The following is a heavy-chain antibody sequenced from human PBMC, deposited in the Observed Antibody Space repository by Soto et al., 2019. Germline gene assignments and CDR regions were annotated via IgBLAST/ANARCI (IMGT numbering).Heavy chain of an antibody. CDR1: GYPFTTYY. CDR3: ARDANYALTFHYYGMDV. Sequence: QVQLVQSGAEVKPPGASVKVAYKASGYPFTTYYIHWVRQAPGHGPEWMGIINPSADSSTSGGSARYAQKFQGRVTLTRDTSASTVYMELSSLGSEDTAIYYCARDANYALTFHYYGMDVWGQGTTVTVSS. CDR2: INPSADSSTSGGSA. J-gene: IGHJ6*02. V-gene: IGHV1-46*01. D-gene: IGHD1-7*01.